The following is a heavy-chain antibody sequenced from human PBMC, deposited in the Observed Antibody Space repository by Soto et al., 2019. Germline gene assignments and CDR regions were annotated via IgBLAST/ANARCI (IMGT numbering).Heavy chain of an antibody. CDR1: AGSISNSY. D-gene: IGHD2-21*02. J-gene: IGHJ3*02. V-gene: IGHV4-59*01. Sequence: SETLSLTCTVSAGSISNSYWSWIRQPPGKGLEWIGYIYYSGSTTYNPSLNSRVTISIDTSKNQFSLRLSSVTAADTAVYYCARGGAYCGGDCSPYAFDIWGQGTMVT. CDR3: ARGGAYCGGDCSPYAFDI. CDR2: IYYSGST.